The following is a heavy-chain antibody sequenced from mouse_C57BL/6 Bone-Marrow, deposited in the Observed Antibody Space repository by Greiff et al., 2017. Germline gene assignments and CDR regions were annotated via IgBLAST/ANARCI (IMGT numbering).Heavy chain of an antibody. D-gene: IGHD1-1*01. CDR2: ISSGSSTI. V-gene: IGHV5-17*01. CDR1: GFTFSDYG. Sequence: EVQLVESGGGLVKPGRSLKLSCAASGFTFSDYGMHWVRQAPEKGLEWVAYISSGSSTIYYADTVKGRFTISRDNAKNTLFLQMTSLRSEDTAMYYCAREYYGSSSAWFACWGQGTLVTVSA. CDR3: AREYYGSSSAWFAC. J-gene: IGHJ3*01.